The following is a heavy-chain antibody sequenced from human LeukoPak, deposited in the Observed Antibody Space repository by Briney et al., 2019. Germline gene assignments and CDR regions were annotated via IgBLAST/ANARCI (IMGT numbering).Heavy chain of an antibody. CDR2: IYYSGSS. V-gene: IGHV4-39*01. Sequence: PSETLSLTCTVSGGSISSSSYYWGWIRQPPGKGLEWIGSIYYSGSSYYNPSLKSRVTISVDTSKNQFSLKLSSVTAADTAVYYCARTVVNYFDYWGQGTLVTVSP. CDR3: ARTVVNYFDY. J-gene: IGHJ4*02. CDR1: GGSISSSSYY.